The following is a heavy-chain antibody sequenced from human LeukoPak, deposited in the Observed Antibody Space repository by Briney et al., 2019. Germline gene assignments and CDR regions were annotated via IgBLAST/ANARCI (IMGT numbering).Heavy chain of an antibody. V-gene: IGHV3-66*01. Sequence: GGSLRLSCAASGFTVSSNYMTWVRQAPGKGLEWVSVIYSGGTTYYADSVKDRFTISRDNSKNTLYLQMNSLRAEDTAVYYCARVLGIEAAGTCSWYFDLWGRGTLVTVSS. J-gene: IGHJ2*01. CDR2: IYSGGTT. CDR1: GFTVSSNY. D-gene: IGHD6-13*01. CDR3: ARVLGIEAAGTCSWYFDL.